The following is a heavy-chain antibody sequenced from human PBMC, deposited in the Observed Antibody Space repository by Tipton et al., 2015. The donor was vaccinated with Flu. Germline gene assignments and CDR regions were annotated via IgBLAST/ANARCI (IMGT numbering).Heavy chain of an antibody. D-gene: IGHD6-13*01. CDR3: AREGRYSSSWYGY. Sequence: TLSLTCTVSGGSISSGSYYWSWIRQPAGKGLEWIGRIYTSGSTNYNPSLKSRVTISVDTSKNQFSLKLSSVTAADTAVYYCAREGRYSSSWYGYWGQGTLVIVSS. CDR1: GGSISSGSYY. J-gene: IGHJ4*02. CDR2: IYTSGST. V-gene: IGHV4-61*02.